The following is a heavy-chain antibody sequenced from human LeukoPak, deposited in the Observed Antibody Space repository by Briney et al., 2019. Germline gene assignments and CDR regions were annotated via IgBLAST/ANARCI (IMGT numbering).Heavy chain of an antibody. CDR2: ISSSSSYI. Sequence: NPGGSLRLSCAASGFTFSSYAMSWVRQAPGKGLEWVSSISSSSSYIYYADSVKGRFTISRDNAKNSLYLQMNSLRAEDTAVYYCARMTTQLRGIVVPAAMMPDYWGQGTLVTVSS. D-gene: IGHD2-2*01. CDR3: ARMTTQLRGIVVPAAMMPDY. V-gene: IGHV3-21*01. J-gene: IGHJ4*02. CDR1: GFTFSSYA.